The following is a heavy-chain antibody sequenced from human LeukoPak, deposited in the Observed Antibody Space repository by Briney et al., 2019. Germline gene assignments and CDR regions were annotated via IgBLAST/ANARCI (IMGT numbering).Heavy chain of an antibody. J-gene: IGHJ3*02. CDR2: IYYSGST. CDR3: ARDYGSYGAFDI. V-gene: IGHV4-61*08. CDR1: GGSISSGGYS. D-gene: IGHD1-26*01. Sequence: SETLSLTCAVSGGSISSGGYSWSWIRQPPGKGLEWIGYIYYSGSTNYNPSLKSRVTISVDTSKNQFSLKLSSVTAADTAVYYCARDYGSYGAFDIWGQGTMVTVSS.